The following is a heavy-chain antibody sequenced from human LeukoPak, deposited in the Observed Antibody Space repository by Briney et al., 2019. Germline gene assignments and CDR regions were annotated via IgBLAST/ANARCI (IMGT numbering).Heavy chain of an antibody. V-gene: IGHV4-34*01. CDR3: ARDHIEAAARGWFDP. J-gene: IGHJ5*02. Sequence: LRLSCAASGFTFSDHYMDWVRQAPGKGLEWIGEINHSGSTNYNPSLKSRVTISLDTSKHQFSLNLSSVTAADTAVYYCARDHIEAAARGWFDPWGQGTLVTVSS. CDR2: INHSGST. D-gene: IGHD6-13*01. CDR1: GFTFSDHY.